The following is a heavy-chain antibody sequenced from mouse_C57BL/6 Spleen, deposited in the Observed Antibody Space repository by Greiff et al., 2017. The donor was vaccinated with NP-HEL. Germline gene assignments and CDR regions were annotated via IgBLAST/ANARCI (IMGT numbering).Heavy chain of an antibody. Sequence: VQLKESGPELVKPGDSVKISCKASGYSFTGYFMNWVMQSHGKSLEWIGRINPYNGDTFYNQKFKGKATLTVDKSSSTAHMELRSLTSEDSAVYYCARSGSSVYYYAMDYWGQGTSVTVSS. D-gene: IGHD1-1*01. J-gene: IGHJ4*01. CDR2: INPYNGDT. CDR1: GYSFTGYF. V-gene: IGHV1-20*01. CDR3: ARSGSSVYYYAMDY.